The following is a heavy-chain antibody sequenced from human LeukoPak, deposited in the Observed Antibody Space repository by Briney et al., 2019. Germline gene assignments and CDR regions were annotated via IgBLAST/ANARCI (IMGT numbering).Heavy chain of an antibody. J-gene: IGHJ4*02. CDR3: ARDLNLYDSSGYYPR. Sequence: GGSLRLSCAASGFTFSSYSMNWVRQAPGKGLEWVSYISSSSGTIYYADSVKGRFTISRDNAENSLYLQVNSLRDEDTAVYYCARDLNLYDSSGYYPRWGQGTLVTVSS. CDR2: ISSSSGTI. V-gene: IGHV3-48*02. D-gene: IGHD3-22*01. CDR1: GFTFSSYS.